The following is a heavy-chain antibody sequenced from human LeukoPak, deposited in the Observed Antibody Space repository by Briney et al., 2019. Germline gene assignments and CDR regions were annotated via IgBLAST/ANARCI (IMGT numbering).Heavy chain of an antibody. V-gene: IGHV4-34*01. Sequence: PSETLSLTCAVYGGSFSGYYWSWIRQPPGKGLEWIGEINHSGSTNYNPSLKSRVTISVDTSKNQFSLKLSSVTAADTAVYYCARAGYSSGWHSSWGQGTLVTVSS. CDR2: INHSGST. J-gene: IGHJ5*02. CDR3: ARAGYSSGWHSS. D-gene: IGHD6-19*01. CDR1: GGSFSGYY.